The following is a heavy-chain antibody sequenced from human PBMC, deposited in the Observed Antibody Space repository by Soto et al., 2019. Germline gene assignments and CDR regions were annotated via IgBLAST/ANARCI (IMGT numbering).Heavy chain of an antibody. CDR3: ATSQKGYNWNYFDH. J-gene: IGHJ4*02. V-gene: IGHV4-59*05. CDR1: GGSISGHY. D-gene: IGHD1-20*01. CDR2: IYSTGFT. Sequence: KTSETLSLTCSVSGGSISGHYWTWIRQPAGKGLEWIGRIYSTGFTSYNPSLESRVSVSVDTSKSQFSLKLSAVTAADTAVYYCATSQKGYNWNYFDHWGQGALVTVSS.